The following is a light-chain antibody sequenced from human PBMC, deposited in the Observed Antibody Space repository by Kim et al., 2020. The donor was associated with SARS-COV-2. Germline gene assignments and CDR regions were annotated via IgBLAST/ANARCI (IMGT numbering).Light chain of an antibody. CDR1: QRIRNY. Sequence: SASLGDIVTITLRASQRIRNYLAWFQQKPGKVPKRLIYAASNLQGGVPSRFSRSGSGTEFSLTISSLQPEDFATYYCLQHVRYPYTFGQGTKLEI. V-gene: IGKV1-17*03. CDR2: AAS. J-gene: IGKJ2*01. CDR3: LQHVRYPYT.